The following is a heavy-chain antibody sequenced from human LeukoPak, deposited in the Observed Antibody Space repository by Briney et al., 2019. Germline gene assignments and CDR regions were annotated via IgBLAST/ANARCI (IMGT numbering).Heavy chain of an antibody. CDR2: IIPIFGTA. CDR3: ARKGYDFWSGYYTGIGSWFDP. V-gene: IGHV1-69*13. D-gene: IGHD3-3*01. J-gene: IGHJ5*02. CDR1: GGTFSSYA. Sequence: SVKASCKASGGTFSSYAISWVRQAPGQGLEWMGGIIPIFGTANYAQKFQGRVTITADESTSTAYMELSSLRSEDTAVYYCARKGYDFWSGYYTGIGSWFDPWGQGTLVTVSS.